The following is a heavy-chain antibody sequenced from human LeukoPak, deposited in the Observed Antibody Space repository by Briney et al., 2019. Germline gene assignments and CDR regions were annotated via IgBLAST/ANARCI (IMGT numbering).Heavy chain of an antibody. D-gene: IGHD2-8*02. J-gene: IGHJ4*02. Sequence: GGSLSLSCAASGFTFSDYYMSWIRQAPGKGLEWVSYISSSGSTIYYADSVKGRFTISRDNAKNSLYLQMNSLRAEDTAVYYCAREADVLYASFDYWGQGTLVTVSS. V-gene: IGHV3-11*01. CDR1: GFTFSDYY. CDR3: AREADVLYASFDY. CDR2: ISSSGSTI.